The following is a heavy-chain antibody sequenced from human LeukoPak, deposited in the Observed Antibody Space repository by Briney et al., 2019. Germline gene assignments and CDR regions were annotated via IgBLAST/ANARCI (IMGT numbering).Heavy chain of an antibody. D-gene: IGHD6-19*01. V-gene: IGHV3-23*01. J-gene: IGHJ3*02. Sequence: PGGSLRLSCVASGFSFSDSVIHWVRQAPGKGLEWVSAISGSTYYADSVRGRFTISRDNSRNTMYLQMNSLRAEDTAVYYCAKYSSPGSGWYKAAFDIWGQGTMVTVSS. CDR3: AKYSSPGSGWYKAAFDI. CDR2: ISGST. CDR1: GFSFSDSV.